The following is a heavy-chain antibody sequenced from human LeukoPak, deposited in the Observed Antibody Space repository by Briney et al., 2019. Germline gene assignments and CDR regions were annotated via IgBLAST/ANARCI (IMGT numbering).Heavy chain of an antibody. CDR3: ARVRGYGGNSDGFDY. V-gene: IGHV3-74*01. CDR2: INSDGSST. Sequence: GGSLRLSCAASGFTFSSYWMHWVRQAPEKGLVWVSRINSDGSSTSYADSVKGRFTISRDNAKNTLYLQMNSLRAEDTAVYYCARVRGYGGNSDGFDYWGQGTLVTVSS. CDR1: GFTFSSYW. D-gene: IGHD4-23*01. J-gene: IGHJ4*02.